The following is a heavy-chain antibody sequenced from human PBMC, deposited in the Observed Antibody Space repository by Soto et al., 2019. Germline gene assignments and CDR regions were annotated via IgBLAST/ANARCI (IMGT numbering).Heavy chain of an antibody. D-gene: IGHD6-19*01. CDR3: ATGGWYGDYFYPDY. Sequence: SETLSLTCTVSGGSISSYYWSWIRQPPGKGLEWIGYIYYSGSTNYNPSLKSRVTISVDTSKNQFSLKLSSVTGADTAVYYCATGGWYGDYFYPDYWGQGTLVTVSS. CDR2: IYYSGST. J-gene: IGHJ4*02. V-gene: IGHV4-59*01. CDR1: GGSISSYY.